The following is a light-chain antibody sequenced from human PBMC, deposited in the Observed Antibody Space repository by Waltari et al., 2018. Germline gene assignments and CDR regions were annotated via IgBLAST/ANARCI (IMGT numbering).Light chain of an antibody. J-gene: IGKJ1*01. CDR1: QSISSW. CDR2: KAS. V-gene: IGKV1-5*03. CDR3: QQYNSYSRT. Sequence: DIQLTQSPSTLSASVGDRVTITCRASQSISSWLAWYQQKPGKATKLLIYKASSLESGVPSRFSGSGSGTEFTLTISSLQPDEFATYYCQQYNSYSRTFGQGTKVEIK.